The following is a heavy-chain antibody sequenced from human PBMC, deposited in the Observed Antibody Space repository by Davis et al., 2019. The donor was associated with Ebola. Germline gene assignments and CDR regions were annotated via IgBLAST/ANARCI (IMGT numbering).Heavy chain of an antibody. CDR2: MNPNSGNT. Sequence: ASVKVSCKASGYTFTSYDINWVRQATGQGLEWMGWMNPNSGNTNYAQKLQGRVTMTTDTSTSTAYMELRSLRSDDTAVYYCARDLASLLGFGELSAFDYWGQGTLVTVSS. CDR1: GYTFTSYD. V-gene: IGHV1-18*01. D-gene: IGHD3-10*01. J-gene: IGHJ4*02. CDR3: ARDLASLLGFGELSAFDY.